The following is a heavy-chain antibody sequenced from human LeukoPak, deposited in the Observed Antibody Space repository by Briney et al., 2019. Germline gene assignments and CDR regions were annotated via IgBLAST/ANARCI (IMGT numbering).Heavy chain of an antibody. CDR3: ARDPREYCSGGSCYSV. J-gene: IGHJ4*02. Sequence: PGGSLRLSCAASGFTFSSYAMHWVRQAPGKGLEWVAVISYDGSNKYYADSVKGRFTISRDNSKNTLYLQMNSLRAEDTAVYYCARDPREYCSGGSCYSVWGQGTLVTVSS. CDR2: ISYDGSNK. D-gene: IGHD2-15*01. V-gene: IGHV3-30-3*01. CDR1: GFTFSSYA.